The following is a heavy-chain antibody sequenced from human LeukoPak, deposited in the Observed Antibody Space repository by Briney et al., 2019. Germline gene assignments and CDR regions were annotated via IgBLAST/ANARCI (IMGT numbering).Heavy chain of an antibody. J-gene: IGHJ5*02. CDR1: GGTFSSYA. CDR3: ASDYGSGSYDGNWFDP. V-gene: IGHV1-69*05. CDR2: IIPIFGTA. D-gene: IGHD3-10*01. Sequence: LVKVSCKASGGTFSSYAISWVRQAPGQGLEWMGGIIPIFGTANYAQKFQGRVTITTDESTSTAYMELSSLRSEDTAVYYCASDYGSGSYDGNWFDPWGQGTLVTVSS.